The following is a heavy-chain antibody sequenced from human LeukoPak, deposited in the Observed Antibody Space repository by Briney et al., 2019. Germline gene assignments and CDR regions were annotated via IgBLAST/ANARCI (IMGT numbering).Heavy chain of an antibody. V-gene: IGHV4-59*08. CDR1: GGSISSYY. CDR2: IYYSGST. D-gene: IGHD3-3*01. J-gene: IGHJ4*02. CDR3: ARGRAYYDFWSGYLDY. Sequence: PSETLSLTCTASGGSISSYYWSWIRQPPGKGLEWIGYIYYSGSTNYNPSLKSRVTISVDTSKNQFSLKLSSVTAADTAVYYCARGRAYYDFWSGYLDYWGQGTLVTVSS.